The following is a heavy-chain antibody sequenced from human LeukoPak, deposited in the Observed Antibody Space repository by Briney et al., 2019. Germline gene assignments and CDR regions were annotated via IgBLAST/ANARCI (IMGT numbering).Heavy chain of an antibody. CDR2: ISNSGST. V-gene: IGHV4-39*07. CDR1: GGSISSSSYY. CDR3: ARSKGAHYYYYGMDV. Sequence: PSETLSLTCSVSGGSISSSSYYWGWIRQPPGKGLEWIGSISNSGSTYYNPSLKSRVTISVVTSKNQFSLKLTSVTAADTAVYYCARSKGAHYYYYGMDVWGQGTTVTVSS. J-gene: IGHJ6*02. D-gene: IGHD3-16*01.